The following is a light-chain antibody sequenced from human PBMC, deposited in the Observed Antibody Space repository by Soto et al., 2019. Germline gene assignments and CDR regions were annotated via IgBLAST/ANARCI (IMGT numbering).Light chain of an antibody. Sequence: EIVVTQSPALVSVSPGERVTLSCRASQSVISSLAWYQQKLGQAPRLLIYGASTRATGIPARFSGSGSGTEFLLNISSLQSEDSAIYYCQHYNNWLGTFGGGTKVEIK. CDR3: QHYNNWLGT. J-gene: IGKJ4*01. CDR1: QSVISS. CDR2: GAS. V-gene: IGKV3-15*01.